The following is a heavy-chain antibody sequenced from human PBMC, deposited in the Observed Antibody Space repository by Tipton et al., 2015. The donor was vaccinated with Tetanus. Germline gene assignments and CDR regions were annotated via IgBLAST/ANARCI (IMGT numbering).Heavy chain of an antibody. CDR1: GFTFSHFA. V-gene: IGHV3-23*01. Sequence: SLRLSCVASGFTFSHFAVSWVRRAPGRGLERVSSLSHDGGNIYYADFARGRFTISRDNSKNTLFLQMDDLRAEDTAIYYCEAQRTSEDFWGQGTLVTASS. D-gene: IGHD1-14*01. CDR3: EAQRTSEDF. J-gene: IGHJ4*02. CDR2: LSHDGGNI.